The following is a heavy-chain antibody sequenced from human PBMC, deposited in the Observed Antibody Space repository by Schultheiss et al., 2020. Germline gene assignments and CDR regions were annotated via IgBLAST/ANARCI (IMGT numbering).Heavy chain of an antibody. J-gene: IGHJ6*02. CDR1: GGSFSGYY. D-gene: IGHD3-3*01. Sequence: SQTLSLTCAVYGGSFSGYYWSWIRQPPGKGLEWIGEINHSGSTNYNPSLKSRVTISVDTSKNQFSLNLNSVTAADTAVYYCARARSTFGVVNRYGMDVWGQGTTVTVSS. CDR2: INHSGST. V-gene: IGHV4-34*01. CDR3: ARARSTFGVVNRYGMDV.